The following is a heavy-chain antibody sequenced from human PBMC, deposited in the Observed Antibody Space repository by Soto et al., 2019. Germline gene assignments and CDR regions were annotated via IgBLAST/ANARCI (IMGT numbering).Heavy chain of an antibody. D-gene: IGHD6-13*01. V-gene: IGHV4-39*01. CDR3: RRSSRYSTDV. Sequence: SETLSLTCTVSGDSIRSSSYWGWIRQPPGKGLEWIGSIYSTGNTYYNPSLNSQVTISVDTSKNQFSLNVISVTAADTAVYYCRRSSRYSTDVWGQGTKVTVSS. J-gene: IGHJ6*02. CDR2: IYSTGNT. CDR1: GDSIRSSSY.